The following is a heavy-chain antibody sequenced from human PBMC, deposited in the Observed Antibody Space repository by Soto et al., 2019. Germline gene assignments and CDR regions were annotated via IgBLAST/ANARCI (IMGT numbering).Heavy chain of an antibody. D-gene: IGHD6-6*01. CDR2: ISYDGSNK. V-gene: IGHV3-30-3*01. CDR3: ARDPQRHSSSSGGKNYYYYGMDV. J-gene: IGHJ6*02. Sequence: GGSVRLSCXASGFTFSSYAMHWVRQAPGKGLEWVAVISYDGSNKYYADSVKGRFTISRDNSKNTLYLQMNSLRAEDTAVYYCARDPQRHSSSSGGKNYYYYGMDVWGQGTTVTVSS. CDR1: GFTFSSYA.